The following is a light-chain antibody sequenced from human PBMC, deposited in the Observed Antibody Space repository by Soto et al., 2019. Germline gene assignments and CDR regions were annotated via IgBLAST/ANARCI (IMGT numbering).Light chain of an antibody. V-gene: IGKV1-27*01. J-gene: IGKJ1*01. CDR2: GAS. Sequence: DIQMTQSPSSLSASIGDRVTITCRASQSISFSVMWYQQKPGKVPKLLIYGASTLQSGIPSRFSGSGSGTDFTLTISSLQPEDVATYYCQKYDSAPHTFGQGTKVEI. CDR1: QSISFS. CDR3: QKYDSAPHT.